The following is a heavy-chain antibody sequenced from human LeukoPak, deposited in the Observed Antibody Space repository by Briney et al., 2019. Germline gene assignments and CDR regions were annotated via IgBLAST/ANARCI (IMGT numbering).Heavy chain of an antibody. CDR2: IYRSGSA. CDR1: GDSVSSDFY. Sequence: KPSETLSLTCNVSGDSVSSDFYWAWIRQPPGKGPEWIGTIYRSGSAYHNPSLKSRLTISIDTSKNQLSLKLTSVTAADTALYFCARAAHTSPTDYYFDFWGPGTLVTVSS. CDR3: ARAAHTSPTDYYFDF. J-gene: IGHJ4*02. D-gene: IGHD1-14*01. V-gene: IGHV4-38-2*02.